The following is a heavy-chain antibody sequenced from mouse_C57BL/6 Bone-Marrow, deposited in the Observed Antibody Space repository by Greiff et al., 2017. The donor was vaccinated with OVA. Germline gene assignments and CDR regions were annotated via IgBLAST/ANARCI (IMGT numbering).Heavy chain of an antibody. D-gene: IGHD3-3*01. J-gene: IGHJ3*01. CDR3: ARKGGN. Sequence: VQLQQSGAELVRPGSSVKMSCKASGYTFTDYYMNWVKQSHGKSLEWIGVINPYNGGTSYNQKFKGKATLTVDKSSSTAYMELNSLTSEDSAVYYCARKGGNWGQGTLVTVSA. CDR1: GYTFTDYY. CDR2: INPYNGGT. V-gene: IGHV1-19*01.